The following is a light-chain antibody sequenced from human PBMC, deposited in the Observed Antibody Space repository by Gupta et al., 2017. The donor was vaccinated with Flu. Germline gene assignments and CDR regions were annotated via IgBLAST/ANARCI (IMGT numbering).Light chain of an antibody. CDR2: GAS. CDR3: QQYNNWPPYT. J-gene: IGKJ2*01. V-gene: IGKV3-15*01. Sequence: EIVMTQSPATLSVSPGERATLSCRASQSVSSNLAWYQQKPGQAPRLLIDGASTRATGIPARFSGRGSGTEFTLTISSLQSEDFAVYYGQQYNNWPPYTFGQGTKLEIK. CDR1: QSVSSN.